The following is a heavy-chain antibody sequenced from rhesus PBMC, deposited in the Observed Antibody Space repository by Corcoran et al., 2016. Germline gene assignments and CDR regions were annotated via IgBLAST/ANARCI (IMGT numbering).Heavy chain of an antibody. CDR1: GGSISSGYG. CDR2: IFGSSGNT. CDR3: ARNPPGDYSGSYSFDY. D-gene: IGHD3-16*01. V-gene: IGHV4S7*01. Sequence: QVQLQESGPGLVKPSETLSLTCGVSGGSISSGYGWSWIRQPPGKGLEWIGYIFGSSGNTYYNPSLKGRVTISKDTSKNQFSLKLSSVTAADTAVYYCARNPPGDYSGSYSFDYWGQGVLVTVSS. J-gene: IGHJ4*01.